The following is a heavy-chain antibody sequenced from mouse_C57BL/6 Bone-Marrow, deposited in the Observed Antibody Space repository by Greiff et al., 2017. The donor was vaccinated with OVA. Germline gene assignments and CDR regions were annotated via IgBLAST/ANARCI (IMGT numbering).Heavy chain of an antibody. Sequence: VQLQQPGAELVKPGASVKLSCKASGYTFTSYWMHWVKQRPGRGLEWIGRIDPNSGGTKYNEKFKSKATLTVDKPSSTAYMPLSSLTSEDSAVYYCARRGGSNYLAYWGQGTLVTVSA. D-gene: IGHD2-5*01. CDR3: ARRGGSNYLAY. V-gene: IGHV1-72*01. J-gene: IGHJ3*01. CDR1: GYTFTSYW. CDR2: IDPNSGGT.